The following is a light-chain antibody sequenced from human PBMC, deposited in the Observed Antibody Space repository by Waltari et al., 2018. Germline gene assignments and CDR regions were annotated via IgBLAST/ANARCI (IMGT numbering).Light chain of an antibody. V-gene: IGLV2-11*01. CDR1: SSDVGAYQY. Sequence: QSALTQPRSVSGSPGQSVTISCTGTSSDVGAYQYVSWYQHHPGKAPKLILFAVTKRPSGVPYRFSGSKSGDTASLTISGLEASDESDYFCCSYAGDSSYVFGTGTTVSVL. CDR2: AVT. J-gene: IGLJ1*01. CDR3: CSYAGDSSYV.